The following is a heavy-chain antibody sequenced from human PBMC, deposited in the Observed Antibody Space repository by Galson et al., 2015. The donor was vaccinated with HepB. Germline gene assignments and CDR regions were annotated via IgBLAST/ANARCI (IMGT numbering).Heavy chain of an antibody. Sequence: SLRLSCAASGFTFSSYGMHWVRQATGKGLEWVAVIWYDGSNKYYADSVKGRFTISRDNSKNTLYLQMNSLRAEDTAVYYCARELQWLVMGYFDYWGQGTLVTVSS. D-gene: IGHD6-19*01. J-gene: IGHJ4*02. CDR1: GFTFSSYG. CDR3: ARELQWLVMGYFDY. CDR2: IWYDGSNK. V-gene: IGHV3-33*08.